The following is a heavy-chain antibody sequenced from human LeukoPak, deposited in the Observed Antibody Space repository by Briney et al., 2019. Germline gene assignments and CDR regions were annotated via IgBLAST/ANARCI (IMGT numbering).Heavy chain of an antibody. D-gene: IGHD2-2*03. J-gene: IGHJ5*02. Sequence: SVKVSCKASGGTFSSYAISWVRQAPGQGLEWMGRIIPILGIANYARKFQGRVTITADKSTSTAYMELSSLRSEDTAVYYCARCVDIVVVPAAMQGWFDPWGQGTLVTVSS. CDR3: ARCVDIVVVPAAMQGWFDP. V-gene: IGHV1-69*04. CDR1: GGTFSSYA. CDR2: IIPILGIA.